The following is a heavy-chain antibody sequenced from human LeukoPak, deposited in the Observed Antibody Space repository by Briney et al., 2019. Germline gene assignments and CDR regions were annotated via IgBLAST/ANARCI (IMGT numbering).Heavy chain of an antibody. V-gene: IGHV4-59*02. Sequence: SETLALTCSVSGGSVTSYYWNWVRQPPGKGLEWIGYIYYSGSTNYNPSLKSRVTISVDTSKNQFSLKLSSVTAADTAVYYCARTKMATHYFDYWGQGTLVTVSS. D-gene: IGHD5-24*01. CDR2: IYYSGST. J-gene: IGHJ4*02. CDR1: GGSVTSYY. CDR3: ARTKMATHYFDY.